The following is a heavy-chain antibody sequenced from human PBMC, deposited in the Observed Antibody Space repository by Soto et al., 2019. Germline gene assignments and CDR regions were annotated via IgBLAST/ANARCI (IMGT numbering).Heavy chain of an antibody. CDR1: GGSISSSSYY. Sequence: SETLSLTCTVSGGSISSSSYYWGWIRQPPGKGLEWIGSIYYSGYTYYNPSLKSRVTISVDKSKNQFSLKLSSVTAADTDVYYCARAGRGYCSGGSCYSGLYGMDVWGQGTTVTVSS. V-gene: IGHV4-39*07. D-gene: IGHD2-15*01. CDR3: ARAGRGYCSGGSCYSGLYGMDV. CDR2: IYYSGYT. J-gene: IGHJ6*02.